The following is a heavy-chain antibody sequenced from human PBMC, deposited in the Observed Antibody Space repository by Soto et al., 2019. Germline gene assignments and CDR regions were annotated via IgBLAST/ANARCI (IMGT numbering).Heavy chain of an antibody. V-gene: IGHV3-48*02. Sequence: GGSLRLSCAASGFTFSSYSMNWVRQAPGKGLEWVSYISSSSSTIYYADPVKGRFTISRDNAKNSLYLQMNSLRDEDTAVYYSARNIIGRTYGMDVWGQGTTVTVSS. CDR2: ISSSSSTI. D-gene: IGHD2-15*01. CDR1: GFTFSSYS. J-gene: IGHJ6*02. CDR3: ARNIIGRTYGMDV.